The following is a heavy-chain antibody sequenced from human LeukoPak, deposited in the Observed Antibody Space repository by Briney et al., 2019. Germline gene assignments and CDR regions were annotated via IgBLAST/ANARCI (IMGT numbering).Heavy chain of an antibody. J-gene: IGHJ4*02. D-gene: IGHD6-13*01. CDR3: ASFFGRTAGFN. V-gene: IGHV4-34*01. CDR2: INHSGST. CDR1: GGSFSGYY. Sequence: SETLSLTCAVYGGSFSGYYWSWIRQPPGKGLEWIGEINHSGSTNYNPSLKSRVTISVDTSKNQFSLKLSSVTAADTAVYYCASFFGRTAGFNWGQGTLVTVSS.